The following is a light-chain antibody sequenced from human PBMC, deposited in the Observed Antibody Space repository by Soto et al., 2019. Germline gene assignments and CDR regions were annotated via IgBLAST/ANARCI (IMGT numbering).Light chain of an antibody. V-gene: IGKV3-20*01. J-gene: IGKJ1*01. CDR1: QSVSTSY. CDR2: GAS. CDR3: QQYGSSPRT. Sequence: EIVLTQSPGTLSLSPGERATRSCRASQSVSTSYLACYQQKPGQAPRLLIYGASSRATGIPDRFSGSGSGTDITLTISRLEPEDFAVYYCQQYGSSPRTFGQGTKVDIK.